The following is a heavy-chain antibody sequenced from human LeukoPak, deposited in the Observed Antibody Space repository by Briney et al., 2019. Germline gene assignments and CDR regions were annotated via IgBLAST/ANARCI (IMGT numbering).Heavy chain of an antibody. Sequence: SETLSLTCTVSGGSISSSSYYSGWIRQPPGKGLEWIGRIHYSGSTNYNPSLKTRVTISVDTSTNQSSLKITSLTAAATTFYSCARHTWQWLPFDDWGQGTQVTISS. CDR2: IHYSGST. J-gene: IGHJ4*02. CDR1: GGSISSSSYY. CDR3: ARHTWQWLPFDD. D-gene: IGHD5-12*01. V-gene: IGHV4-39*07.